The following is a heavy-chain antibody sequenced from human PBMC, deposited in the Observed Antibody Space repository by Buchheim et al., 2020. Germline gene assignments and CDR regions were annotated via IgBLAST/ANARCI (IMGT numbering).Heavy chain of an antibody. CDR3: ARARTMVRGVNYFDY. J-gene: IGHJ4*02. CDR2: ISSSSSYT. V-gene: IGHV3-11*06. Sequence: QVQLVVSGGGLVKPGGSLRLSCAASGFTFSDYYMSWIRQAPGKGLEWVSYISSSSSYTNYADSVKGIFTISRDNAKNSLSLPMSRLRAEDTAVYYCARARTMVRGVNYFDYWGQGTL. D-gene: IGHD3-10*01. CDR1: GFTFSDYY.